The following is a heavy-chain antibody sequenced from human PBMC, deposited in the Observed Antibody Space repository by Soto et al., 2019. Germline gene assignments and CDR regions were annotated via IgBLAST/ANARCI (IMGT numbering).Heavy chain of an antibody. CDR1: GFTFRNYA. CDR2: ISFNGRNQ. D-gene: IGHD5-12*01. Sequence: PGGSLRQSGAASGFTFRNYAMYWVSQAPGKGLEWVAFISFNGRNQNYADSVEGRFTISRDNSGNTVYLQLNSLRPEDTAVYTCARDPTPADYIGYHYGPLDSWGQGTLVTVSS. J-gene: IGHJ4*02. CDR3: ARDPTPADYIGYHYGPLDS. V-gene: IGHV3-30*04.